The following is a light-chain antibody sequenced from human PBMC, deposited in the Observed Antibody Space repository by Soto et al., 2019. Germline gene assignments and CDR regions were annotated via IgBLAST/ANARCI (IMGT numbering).Light chain of an antibody. CDR1: QDIGTS. J-gene: IGKJ3*01. CDR3: HHHNRLPPFP. Sequence: DIQMTQSPSSLSASVGARVSITCQASQDIGTSLSWFQHKPGRAPKLLIYRASYLETGVPSRFRGSGSGTDFSYTTTGLQPEDIATYYGHHHNRLPPFPFGPGNIGDIK. V-gene: IGKV1-33*01. CDR2: RAS.